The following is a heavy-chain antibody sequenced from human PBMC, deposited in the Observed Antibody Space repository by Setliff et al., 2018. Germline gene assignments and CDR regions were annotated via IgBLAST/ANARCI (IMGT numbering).Heavy chain of an antibody. Sequence: PSETLSLTCAVYGGSFSGYYWSWIRQPPGKGLEWIGEINHSGSTNYNPSLKSRVTISVDTSKNQFSLKLSSVTAADTAVYYCARGSQYYNFWSGYHLDYYYYGMDVWGQGTTVTVPS. J-gene: IGHJ6*02. CDR1: GGSFSGYY. D-gene: IGHD3-3*01. V-gene: IGHV4-34*01. CDR2: INHSGST. CDR3: ARGSQYYNFWSGYHLDYYYYGMDV.